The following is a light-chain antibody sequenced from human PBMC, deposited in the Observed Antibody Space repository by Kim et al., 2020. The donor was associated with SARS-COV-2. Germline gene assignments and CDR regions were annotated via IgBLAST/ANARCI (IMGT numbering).Light chain of an antibody. CDR3: QVWDTNTDHHV. Sequence: APGGTARITCGGTNIGSKSIHWYQQRPGQAPVLVIYYDRDRPSGIPERFSGSNSGNTATLTISGVEAGDEADYYCQVWDTNTDHHVFGSGTKVTVL. J-gene: IGLJ1*01. CDR1: NIGSKS. CDR2: YDR. V-gene: IGLV3-21*01.